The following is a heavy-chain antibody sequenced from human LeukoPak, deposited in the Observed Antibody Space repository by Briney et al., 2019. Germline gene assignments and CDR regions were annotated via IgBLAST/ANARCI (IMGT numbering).Heavy chain of an antibody. V-gene: IGHV4-34*01. CDR1: GGSFSGYY. CDR3: ARNLRDWFDP. J-gene: IGHJ5*02. Sequence: SETLSLTCAVYGGSFSGYYWSWIRQPPGKGLEWIGEINHSGGTNYNPSLKSRVTISVDTSKNQFSLKLSSVTAADTAVYYCARNLRDWFDPWGQGTLVTVSS. CDR2: INHSGGT.